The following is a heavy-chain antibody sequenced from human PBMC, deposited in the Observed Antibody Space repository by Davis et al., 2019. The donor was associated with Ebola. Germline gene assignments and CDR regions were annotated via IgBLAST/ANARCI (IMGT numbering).Heavy chain of an antibody. D-gene: IGHD3-22*01. V-gene: IGHV1-2*06. CDR3: ARVGMEHPPDYYDTSGYYYDY. CDR1: GYTFTGYY. J-gene: IGHJ4*02. Sequence: AASVKVSCKASGYTFTGYYMHWVRQAPGQGLEWMGRINPNRGGPTYAPQFQGRVTITADESTSTAYMELSSLSSEDTAMYYCARVGMEHPPDYYDTSGYYYDYWGQGTLVTVSS. CDR2: INPNRGGP.